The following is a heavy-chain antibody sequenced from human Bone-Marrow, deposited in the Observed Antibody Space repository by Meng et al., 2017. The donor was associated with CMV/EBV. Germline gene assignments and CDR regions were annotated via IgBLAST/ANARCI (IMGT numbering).Heavy chain of an antibody. Sequence: SCNSSGYTFITYDVYWVRQVLGQGLEWMGWMYPHRANPAYAQKFQGRVSMTSDSSSTTAYLELRDLTSEDTALYYCARDSSKLWCLGYWGQGTLVTVSS. J-gene: IGHJ4*02. D-gene: IGHD4/OR15-4a*01. CDR1: GYTFITYD. CDR2: MYPHRANP. V-gene: IGHV1-8*01. CDR3: ARDSSKLWCLGY.